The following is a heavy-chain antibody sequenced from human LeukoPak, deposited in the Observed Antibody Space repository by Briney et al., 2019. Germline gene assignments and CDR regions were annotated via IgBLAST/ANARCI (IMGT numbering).Heavy chain of an antibody. CDR3: ARDHVLLWFGELSTGFDP. Sequence: SETLSLTCTVSGGSISSYYWSWIRQPAGKGLEWIGRIYTSGSTNYNPSLKSRVTMSVDTSKNQFSLTLSSVTAADTAVYYCARDHVLLWFGELSTGFDPWGQGTLVTVSS. CDR2: IYTSGST. CDR1: GGSISSYY. J-gene: IGHJ5*02. V-gene: IGHV4-4*07. D-gene: IGHD3-10*01.